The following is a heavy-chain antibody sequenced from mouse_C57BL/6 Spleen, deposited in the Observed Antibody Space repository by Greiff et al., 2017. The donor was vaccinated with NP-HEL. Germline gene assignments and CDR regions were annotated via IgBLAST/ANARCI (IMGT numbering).Heavy chain of an antibody. V-gene: IGHV2-6*01. CDR2: IWGVGST. CDR1: GFSLTSYG. J-gene: IGHJ3*01. CDR3: ARYSNGFAY. Sequence: VKLVESGPGLVAPSQSLSITCTVSGFSLTSYGVDWVRQSPGKGLEWLGVIWGVGSTNYNSALKSRLSISKDNSKSQVFLKMNSLQTDDTAMYYCARYSNGFAYWGQGTLVTVSA. D-gene: IGHD2-5*01.